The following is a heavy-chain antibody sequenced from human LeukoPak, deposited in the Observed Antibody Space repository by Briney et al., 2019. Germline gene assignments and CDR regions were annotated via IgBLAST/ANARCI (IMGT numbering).Heavy chain of an antibody. V-gene: IGHV4-59*01. J-gene: IGHJ4*02. Sequence: PSETLSLTCTVSGGSISSYYWSWIRQPPGKGLEWIGYIYYSGSTNYNPSLKSRVTISVDTSKNQFSLKLSSVTAADTAVYYCAASDFGVVLDYWGQGILVTVSS. CDR2: IYYSGST. CDR3: AASDFGVVLDY. CDR1: GGSISSYY. D-gene: IGHD3-3*01.